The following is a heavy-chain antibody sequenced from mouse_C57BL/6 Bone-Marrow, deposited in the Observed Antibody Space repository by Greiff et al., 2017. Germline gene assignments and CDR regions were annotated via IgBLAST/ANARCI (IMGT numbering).Heavy chain of an antibody. CDR3: ARVLITTGFAY. CDR2: ISDGGSYT. J-gene: IGHJ3*01. Sequence: DVKLMESGGGLVKPGGSLKLSCAASGFTFSSYAMSWVRQTPEKRLEWVATISDGGSYTYYPDNVKGRFTISRDNAKNNLYLQMSHLKSEDTAMYYCARVLITTGFAYWGQGTLVTVSA. V-gene: IGHV5-4*03. D-gene: IGHD1-1*01. CDR1: GFTFSSYA.